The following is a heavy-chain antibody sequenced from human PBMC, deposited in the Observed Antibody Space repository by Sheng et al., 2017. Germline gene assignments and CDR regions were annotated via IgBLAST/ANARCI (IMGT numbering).Heavy chain of an antibody. J-gene: IGHJ4*02. CDR2: IHTSGNT. Sequence: QVQLQESGPGLVKPSETLSLTCTVSGGSISSYYWSWIRQPAGKGLEWIGRIHTSGNTNYNASLKSRVTLSLDTSKNQFSLKLSSVTAADTAVYYCAREEQQLLFSFDYWGQGTLVTVSS. CDR3: AREEQQLLFSFDY. D-gene: IGHD6-13*01. CDR1: GGSISSYY. V-gene: IGHV4-4*07.